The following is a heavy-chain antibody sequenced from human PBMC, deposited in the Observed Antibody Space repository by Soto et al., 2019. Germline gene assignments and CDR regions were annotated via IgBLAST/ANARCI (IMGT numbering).Heavy chain of an antibody. J-gene: IGHJ4*02. Sequence: SETLSLTCTVSGGSISSYYWSWIRQPPGKGLEWIGYIYYSGSTNYNPSLKSRVTISVDTSKNQFSLKLSSVTAADTAVYYCARVYDSSGYYMHYFDYWGQGTLVPVSS. D-gene: IGHD3-22*01. CDR3: ARVYDSSGYYMHYFDY. CDR1: GGSISSYY. V-gene: IGHV4-59*01. CDR2: IYYSGST.